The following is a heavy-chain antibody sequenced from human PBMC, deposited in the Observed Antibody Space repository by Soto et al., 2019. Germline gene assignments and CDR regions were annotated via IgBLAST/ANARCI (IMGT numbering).Heavy chain of an antibody. J-gene: IGHJ1*01. D-gene: IGHD6-19*01. CDR2: INHSGST. CDR1: GGSFSGYY. V-gene: IGHV4-34*01. Sequence: SETLSLTCAVYGGSFSGYYWSWIRQPPGKGLEWIGEINHSGSTNYNPSLKSRVTISVDTSKNQFSLKLSSVTAADTAVYCCARPRSSGWGEYFQHWGQGTLVTVSS. CDR3: ARPRSSGWGEYFQH.